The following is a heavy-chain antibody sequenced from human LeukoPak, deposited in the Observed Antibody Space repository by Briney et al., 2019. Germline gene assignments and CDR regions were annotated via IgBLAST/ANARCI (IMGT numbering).Heavy chain of an antibody. CDR3: ARLLGWSGPINWFDP. D-gene: IGHD3-3*01. J-gene: IGHJ5*02. Sequence: PSETLTLTCTVSGVTISSDYRSWIRQPPGKGLEWIWYVYNSGITNYTPSVKGRVTISGGTSKNHFSLKMTSVTAADTAVYYCARLLGWSGPINWFDPWGRGTLVTVSS. V-gene: IGHV4-59*08. CDR1: GVTISSDY. CDR2: VYNSGIT.